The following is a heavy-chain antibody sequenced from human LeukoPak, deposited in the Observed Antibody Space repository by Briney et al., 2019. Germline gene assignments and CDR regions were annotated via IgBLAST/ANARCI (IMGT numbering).Heavy chain of an antibody. CDR2: INPNSGGT. D-gene: IGHD6-19*01. Sequence: ASVKVSCKASGYTFTGYYMHWVRQAPGQGLEWMGWINPNSGGTNYAQKFQGRVTMTRDTSISTAYMELSRPRSDDTAVYYCATLLTSGYSSGWSAFDYWGQGTLVTASS. V-gene: IGHV1-2*02. CDR1: GYTFTGYY. J-gene: IGHJ4*02. CDR3: ATLLTSGYSSGWSAFDY.